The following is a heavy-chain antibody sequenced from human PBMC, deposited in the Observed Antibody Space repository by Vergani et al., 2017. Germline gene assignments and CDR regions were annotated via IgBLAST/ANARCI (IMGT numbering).Heavy chain of an antibody. D-gene: IGHD3-9*01. CDR3: ATVVRYFDGLPNGGYYFDD. Sequence: QVQLVQSGAEVKKPGASVKVSCKVSGYTLTELSMHWVRQAPGKGLEWMGGFDPEDGETIYAQTFQGRVTMTEDTSTDTAYMELSSLRSEDTAVYYCATVVRYFDGLPNGGYYFDDWGQGTLVTVSS. J-gene: IGHJ4*02. CDR1: GYTLTELS. CDR2: FDPEDGET. V-gene: IGHV1-24*01.